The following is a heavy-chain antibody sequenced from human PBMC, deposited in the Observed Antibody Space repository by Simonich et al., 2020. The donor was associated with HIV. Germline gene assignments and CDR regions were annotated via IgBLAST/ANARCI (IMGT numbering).Heavy chain of an antibody. CDR2: INHSGST. V-gene: IGHV4-34*01. Sequence: QVQLQQWGAGLLKPSETLSLTCAGYGGSFRGYYWNWIRLSPGKGLEWIGEINHSGSTNYNPSRKSRVTISVDTSKNQFSLKLSSVTAADTAVYFCARGRSFYEGSGSRQNHHYYYMDVWGKGTTVTVSS. CDR1: GGSFRGYY. J-gene: IGHJ6*03. CDR3: ARGRSFYEGSGSRQNHHYYYMDV. D-gene: IGHD3-22*01.